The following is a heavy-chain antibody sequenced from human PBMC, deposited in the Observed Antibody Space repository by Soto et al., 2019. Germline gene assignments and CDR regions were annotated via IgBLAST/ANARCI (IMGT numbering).Heavy chain of an antibody. D-gene: IGHD3-10*01. J-gene: IGHJ4*02. CDR2: ISAYNGYT. CDR1: GFIFTSYG. Sequence: ASVKVSCKASGFIFTSYGISWVRQAPGQGLEWMGWISAYNGYTNYAQKLQGRVTMTTDTSTSTAYMELRSLRSDDTAVYYCARDGAGYYGSGSYSQKYFDYWGQGTLVTVSS. CDR3: ARDGAGYYGSGSYSQKYFDY. V-gene: IGHV1-18*01.